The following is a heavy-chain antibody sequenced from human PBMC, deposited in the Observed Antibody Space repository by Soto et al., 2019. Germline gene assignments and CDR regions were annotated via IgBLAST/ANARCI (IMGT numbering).Heavy chain of an antibody. V-gene: IGHV1-69*13. Sequence: SVKVSCKASGGTFSSYAISWVRQAPGQGLEWMGGIIPIFGTANYAQKFQGRVTITADESTSTAYMELSSLRSEDTAVYYCARANYDILTGYLGDYYYYGMDVWGQGNTVTVSS. CDR3: ARANYDILTGYLGDYYYYGMDV. J-gene: IGHJ6*02. CDR1: GGTFSSYA. CDR2: IIPIFGTA. D-gene: IGHD3-9*01.